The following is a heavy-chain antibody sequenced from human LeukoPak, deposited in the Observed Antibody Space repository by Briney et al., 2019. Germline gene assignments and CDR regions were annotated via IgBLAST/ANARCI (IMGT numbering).Heavy chain of an antibody. CDR3: ARDPSGYSSSWYVLYFDL. J-gene: IGHJ2*01. CDR2: IYHSGST. Sequence: SETLSLTCTVSGYSISSGYYWGWIRQPPGKGLEWIGSIYHSGSTYYNPSLKSRVTISVDTSKNQFSLKLSSVTAADTAVYYCARDPSGYSSSWYVLYFDLWGRGTLVTVSS. CDR1: GYSISSGYY. V-gene: IGHV4-38-2*02. D-gene: IGHD6-13*01.